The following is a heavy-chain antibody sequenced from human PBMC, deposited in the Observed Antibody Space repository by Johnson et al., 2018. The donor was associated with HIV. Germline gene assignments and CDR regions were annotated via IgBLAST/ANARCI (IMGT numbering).Heavy chain of an antibody. CDR1: GFTFSGSG. V-gene: IGHV3-73*01. CDR2: IRSKANSYAT. CDR3: ARDVKVCAFDI. D-gene: IGHD3-16*01. Sequence: VQLVESGGGVVQPGRSLRLSCAASGFTFSGSGMHWVRQASGKGLEWVGRIRSKANSYATVYSASVKGRFTISRDDSKNTLYLQMNSLRAEDTAVYYCARDVKVCAFDIWGQGTMVTVSS. J-gene: IGHJ3*02.